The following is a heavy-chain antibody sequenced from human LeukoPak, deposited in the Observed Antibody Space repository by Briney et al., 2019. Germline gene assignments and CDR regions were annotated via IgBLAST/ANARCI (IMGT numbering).Heavy chain of an antibody. CDR3: ARGGDGYNYVRGPRIDY. V-gene: IGHV7-4-1*02. Sequence: GASVKVSCKASGYTFTSYAMNWVRQAPGQGLEWMGWINTNTGNPTYAQGFTGRFVFSLDTSVSTAYLQISSLKAEDTAVYYCARGGDGYNYVRGPRIDYWGQGTLVTVSS. CDR2: INTNTGNP. CDR1: GYTFTSYA. J-gene: IGHJ4*02. D-gene: IGHD5-24*01.